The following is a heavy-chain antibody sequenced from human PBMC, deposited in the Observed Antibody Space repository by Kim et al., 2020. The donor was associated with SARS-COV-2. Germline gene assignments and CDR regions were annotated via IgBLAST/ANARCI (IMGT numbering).Heavy chain of an antibody. CDR3: SKSRAFDY. D-gene: IGHD1-26*01. V-gene: IGHV1-2*02. J-gene: IGHJ4*02. Sequence: NSGGTRFSQKFQGRVTVTRATSISTAYMELSGLRSDDTAVYYCSKSRAFDYWGQGTLVTVSS. CDR2: NSGGT.